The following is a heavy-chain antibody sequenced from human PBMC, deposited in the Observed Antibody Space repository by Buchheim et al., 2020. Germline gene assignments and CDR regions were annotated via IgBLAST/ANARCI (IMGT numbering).Heavy chain of an antibody. V-gene: IGHV3-23*01. J-gene: IGHJ4*02. Sequence: EAQLLESGGGLVQPGGSLRLSCAVSGFTFSNSAMTWVRQAPGKGLEWVSAISRSGDTTYYADSVMGRFTISRDTSKNTLYLQMNSAGVYNAAVYYWEKEEVPNDYWGLGT. CDR1: GFTFSNSA. CDR2: ISRSGDTT. CDR3: EKEEVPNDY.